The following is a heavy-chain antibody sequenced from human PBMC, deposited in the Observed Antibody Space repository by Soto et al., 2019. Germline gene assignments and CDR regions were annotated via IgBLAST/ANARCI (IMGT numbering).Heavy chain of an antibody. D-gene: IGHD3-3*01. Sequence: ASVKVSCKASGGTFSSYAISWVRQAPGQGLEWMGGIIPIFGTANYAQKFQGRVTITADKSTSTAYMELSSLRSEDTAVYYCARWYYDFVLGLDVWGQETTVTVSS. V-gene: IGHV1-69*06. CDR1: GGTFSSYA. CDR3: ARWYYDFVLGLDV. J-gene: IGHJ6*02. CDR2: IIPIFGTA.